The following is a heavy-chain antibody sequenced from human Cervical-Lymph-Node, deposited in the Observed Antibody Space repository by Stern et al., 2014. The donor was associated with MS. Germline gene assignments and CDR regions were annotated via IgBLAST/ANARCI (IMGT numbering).Heavy chain of an antibody. CDR2: ISPLFGTT. CDR3: AISLLIVDYYYYAMDV. CDR1: GGTFSSYP. Sequence: QVQLVQSGAEVKKPGSSVKVSCKDSGGTFSSYPFSWVRQAPGQGLEWMGGISPLFGTTNYQQKFQDRVTITADESTSTVYLELSSLRPEDTAVYYCAISLLIVDYYYYAMDVWGQGTTVTVSS. V-gene: IGHV1-69*01. J-gene: IGHJ6*02. D-gene: IGHD2/OR15-2a*01.